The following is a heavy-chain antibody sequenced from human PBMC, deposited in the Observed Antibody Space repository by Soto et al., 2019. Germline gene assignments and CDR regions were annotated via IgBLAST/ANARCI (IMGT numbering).Heavy chain of an antibody. J-gene: IGHJ5*02. V-gene: IGHV1-8*01. CDR2: MNPNSGNT. CDR1: GYTFTSYD. D-gene: IGHD6-13*01. Sequence: ASVKVSCKASGYTFTSYDINWVRQATGQGLEWMGWMNPNSGNTGYAQKFQGRVTMTRNTSISTAYMELSSLRSEDTAVYYCASDLKGSEAAAGMWWFGPWGQGTLVTVSS. CDR3: ASDLKGSEAAAGMWWFGP.